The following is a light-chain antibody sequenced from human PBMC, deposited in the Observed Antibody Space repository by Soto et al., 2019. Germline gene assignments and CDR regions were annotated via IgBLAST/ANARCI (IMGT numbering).Light chain of an antibody. CDR2: GAS. J-gene: IGKJ1*01. CDR1: QSVSSD. CDR3: HHYET. Sequence: EFVLTQSPGTLSVSPGERATLSCRASQSVSSDLAWYQQKPGQAPRLLMYGASIRAAGVPDRFSGSGSGTEFTLTISRLEPEDFTVYYCHHYETFGQGTKVDIK. V-gene: IGKV3-20*01.